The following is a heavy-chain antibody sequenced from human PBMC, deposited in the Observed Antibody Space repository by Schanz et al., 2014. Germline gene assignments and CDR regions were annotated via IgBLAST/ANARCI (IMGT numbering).Heavy chain of an antibody. CDR2: INWDGGST. CDR1: GFGFDDYA. D-gene: IGHD6-13*01. Sequence: EVQLVESGGGVVRPGGSLRLSCAASGFGFDDYAMSWVRQAPGRGLEWVSGINWDGGSTGYADSVKVRFTISRDNAKNSLYLQMNSLRAEDTALYYCARESGSSSWYHSDYWGQGTLVTVSS. J-gene: IGHJ4*02. V-gene: IGHV3-20*04. CDR3: ARESGSSSWYHSDY.